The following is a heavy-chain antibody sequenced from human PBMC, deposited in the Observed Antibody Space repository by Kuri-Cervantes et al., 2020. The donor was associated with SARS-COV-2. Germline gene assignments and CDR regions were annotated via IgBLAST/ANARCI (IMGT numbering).Heavy chain of an antibody. J-gene: IGHJ5*02. Sequence: LSLTCATSGFSLGHYAMTWVRQAPGKGLEWVSTISGSGGSTYYADSVKGRFTLSRDNSKTTVYLQMNSLRSDDTAVYYCAKSPRDGFGNWFDPWGQGTLVTVSS. D-gene: IGHD5-24*01. CDR1: GFSLGHYA. V-gene: IGHV3-23*01. CDR2: ISGSGGST. CDR3: AKSPRDGFGNWFDP.